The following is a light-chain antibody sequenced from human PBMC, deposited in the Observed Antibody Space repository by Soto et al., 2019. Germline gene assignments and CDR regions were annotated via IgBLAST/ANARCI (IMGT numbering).Light chain of an antibody. CDR3: QQRRNWPPLT. Sequence: EIVLTQSPATLSLSPGERATLSCRTSQSVSSYLAWYQQKPGQAPRLLIYDASNRATGIPARFSGSGSGTDFTLTISSLEPEDFPVYYCQQRRNWPPLTFGGGTKVEIK. V-gene: IGKV3-11*01. CDR2: DAS. CDR1: QSVSSY. J-gene: IGKJ4*01.